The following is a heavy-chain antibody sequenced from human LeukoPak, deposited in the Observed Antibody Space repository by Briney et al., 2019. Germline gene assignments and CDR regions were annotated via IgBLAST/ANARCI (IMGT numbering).Heavy chain of an antibody. CDR2: IWYDGSNK. Sequence: GRSLRLSCAASGFTFSSYCMHWVRQAPGKGLEWVAVIWYDGSNKYYADSVKGRFTISRDNSKNTLYLQMNSLRAEDTAVYYCAKGYYGSGSYGLVAFDICGQGTMVTVSS. CDR3: AKGYYGSGSYGLVAFDI. CDR1: GFTFSSYC. D-gene: IGHD3-10*01. J-gene: IGHJ3*02. V-gene: IGHV3-33*06.